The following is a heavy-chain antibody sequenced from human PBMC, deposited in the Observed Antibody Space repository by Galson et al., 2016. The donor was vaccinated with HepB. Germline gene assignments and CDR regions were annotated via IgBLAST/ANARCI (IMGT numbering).Heavy chain of an antibody. J-gene: IGHJ4*02. CDR1: RHTFNSYY. CDR2: INPSVGST. Sequence: SVKVSCKASRHTFNSYYIHCVRQAPGQGLEWMGMINPSVGSTTNAQKFQGRVTMTRDTSTSTIYMELSSLRSEDTAVYYCARDLAQLWFEQLYVFDYWGQGTLVTVSS. CDR3: ARDLAQLWFEQLYVFDY. D-gene: IGHD3-10*01. V-gene: IGHV1-46*02.